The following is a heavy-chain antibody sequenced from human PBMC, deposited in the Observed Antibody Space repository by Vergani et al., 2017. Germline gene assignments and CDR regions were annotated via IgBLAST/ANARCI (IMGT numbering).Heavy chain of an antibody. V-gene: IGHV3-9*01. J-gene: IGHJ4*02. Sequence: EVQLVESGGGLVQPGRSLRLSCAASGFTFDDYAMHWVRQAPGKGLEWVSGISWNSGSIGYADSVKGRFTISRHNAKNSLYLQMNSLRSEDTALYYCAKDRFRGAMYYFDYWGQGTLVTVSS. CDR3: AKDRFRGAMYYFDY. CDR1: GFTFDDYA. D-gene: IGHD3-10*01. CDR2: ISWNSGSI.